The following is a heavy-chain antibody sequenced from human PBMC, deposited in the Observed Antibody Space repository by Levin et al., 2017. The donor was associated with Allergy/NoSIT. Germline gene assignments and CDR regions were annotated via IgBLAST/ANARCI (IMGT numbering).Heavy chain of an antibody. J-gene: IGHJ4*02. Sequence: PGGSLRLSCAASGFTFRSYAMSWFRQAPGKGLEGVSSIRGSGDKTYYADSVKGRFTISRDNSKNTLFLQMNSLRAEDTSLYYCAKDWFSGGDYVGDGIDYWGQGTLVTVSS. V-gene: IGHV3-23*01. CDR1: GFTFRSYA. D-gene: IGHD4-17*01. CDR2: IRGSGDKT. CDR3: AKDWFSGGDYVGDGIDY.